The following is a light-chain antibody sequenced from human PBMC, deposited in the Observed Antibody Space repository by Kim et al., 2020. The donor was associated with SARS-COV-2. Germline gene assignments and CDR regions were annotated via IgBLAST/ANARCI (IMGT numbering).Light chain of an antibody. CDR1: SSNSGTNT. J-gene: IGLJ3*02. CDR3: ATWDDSLNGLV. CDR2: GHD. Sequence: GQRVTISCSGSSSNSGTNTVNWYQQRPGTAPKLLIYGHDQRPSGVPDRFSGSKSGTSASLGISGLQSGDEADYYCATWDDSLNGLVFGGGTKVTVL. V-gene: IGLV1-44*01.